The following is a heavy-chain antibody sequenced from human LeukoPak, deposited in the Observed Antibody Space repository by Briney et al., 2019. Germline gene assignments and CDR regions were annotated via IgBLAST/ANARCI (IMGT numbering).Heavy chain of an antibody. CDR1: GFTFSTYA. D-gene: IGHD4-17*01. J-gene: IGHJ4*02. CDR3: AKDVYGDYGGLDY. Sequence: GGSLRLSCAASGFTFSTYAMSWVRQAPGKGLEWVSGIRCSDGSTYYADSLKGRFAISRDNSKNTLYLQMNSLRGEDTAVYYCAKDVYGDYGGLDYWGQGTLVTVSS. CDR2: IRCSDGST. V-gene: IGHV3-23*01.